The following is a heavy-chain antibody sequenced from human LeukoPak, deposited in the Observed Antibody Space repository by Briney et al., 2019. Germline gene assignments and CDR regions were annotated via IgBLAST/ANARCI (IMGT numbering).Heavy chain of an antibody. Sequence: GGSLRLSCAASGFTFSSYGMHWVRQAPGKGLEWVAVIWYDGSNKYYADSVKGRFTISRDNSKNTLYLQMNSLRAEDTAVYYCARDDFSGYSSSWFRYYYYGMDVWGQGTTVTVSS. D-gene: IGHD6-13*01. CDR1: GFTFSSYG. CDR2: IWYDGSNK. V-gene: IGHV3-33*01. J-gene: IGHJ6*02. CDR3: ARDDFSGYSSSWFRYYYYGMDV.